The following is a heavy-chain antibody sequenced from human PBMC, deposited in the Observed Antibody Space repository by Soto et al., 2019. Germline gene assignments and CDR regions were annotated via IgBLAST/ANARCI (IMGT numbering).Heavy chain of an antibody. CDR1: GGSISSGGYY. V-gene: IGHV4-31*03. CDR2: IYYSGST. D-gene: IGHD2-2*01. Sequence: QVQLQESGPGLVKPSQTLSLTCTVSGGSISSGGYYWSWIRQHPGKGLEWIGYIYYSGSTYYNPSRQSRCTIAIDTSKNQFPLKLSSVTAADTAVYYCAKAPWDTVVPPAESDYWGQGTLVTVSS. CDR3: AKAPWDTVVPPAESDY. J-gene: IGHJ4*02.